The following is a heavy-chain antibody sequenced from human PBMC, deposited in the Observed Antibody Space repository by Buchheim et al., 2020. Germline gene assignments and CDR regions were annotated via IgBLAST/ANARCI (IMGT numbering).Heavy chain of an antibody. J-gene: IGHJ6*02. CDR1: GYTFTSYY. CDR2: INPNSGGT. Sequence: QVQLVQSGAEVKKPGASVKVSCKASGYTFTSYYMHWVRQAPGQGLEWMRWINPNSGGTNYAQKFQGRVTMTRDTSISTAYMELSRLRSDDTAVYYCARVPSSSTSSLDYYYGMDVWGQGTT. D-gene: IGHD2-2*01. V-gene: IGHV1-2*02. CDR3: ARVPSSSTSSLDYYYGMDV.